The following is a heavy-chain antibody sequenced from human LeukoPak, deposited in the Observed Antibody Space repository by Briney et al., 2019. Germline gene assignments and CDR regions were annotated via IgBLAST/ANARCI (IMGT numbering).Heavy chain of an antibody. CDR1: GFTFSSYG. D-gene: IGHD2-15*01. CDR2: ISGSGGST. CDR3: AKAPVTSCRGAFCYPFDY. J-gene: IGHJ4*02. Sequence: GGTLRLSCAASGFTFSSYGMSWVRQAPGKGLEWVSAISGSGGSTYYAASVRGRFTISRDTSRSTLYLQLSSLRAEDAAVYYCAKAPVTSCRGAFCYPFDYWGQGTLVTVSS. V-gene: IGHV3-23*01.